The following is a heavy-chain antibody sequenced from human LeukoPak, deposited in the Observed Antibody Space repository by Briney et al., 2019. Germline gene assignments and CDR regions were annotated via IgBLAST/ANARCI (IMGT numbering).Heavy chain of an antibody. Sequence: PGGSLRLSCAASGFTFSSYSMNWVRQAPGKGLEWVSSISGSSSYIHYADSVKGRFAISRDIAKNSLYLQMNSLRAGDTALYYCARADSNIAARRIGFDYWGQGTLVTVSS. V-gene: IGHV3-21*01. CDR2: ISGSSSYI. CDR3: ARADSNIAARRIGFDY. CDR1: GFTFSSYS. D-gene: IGHD6-6*01. J-gene: IGHJ4*02.